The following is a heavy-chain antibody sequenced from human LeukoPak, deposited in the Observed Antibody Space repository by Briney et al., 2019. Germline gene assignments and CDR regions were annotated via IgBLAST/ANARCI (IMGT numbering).Heavy chain of an antibody. J-gene: IGHJ4*02. Sequence: PGGSLRLSCAASGFTFSSYEMNWVRQAPGKGLEWVSYISSGGSTIYYADSVKGRFTISRDNAKNSLYLEMNSLRAEDTAVYYCARYLIAADYWGQGTLVTVSS. V-gene: IGHV3-48*03. CDR1: GFTFSSYE. D-gene: IGHD6-13*01. CDR2: ISSGGSTI. CDR3: ARYLIAADY.